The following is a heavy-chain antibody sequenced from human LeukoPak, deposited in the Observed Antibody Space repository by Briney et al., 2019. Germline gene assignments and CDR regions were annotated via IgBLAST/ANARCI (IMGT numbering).Heavy chain of an antibody. Sequence: PGGSLRLSCAASGFTFSSYAMSWVRQAPGKGLEWVSAISGSGGSTYYADSVKGRFTISRDNSKNTLYLQMNRLRAEDTAVYYCAKDDSVVVTAPYFDYWGQGTLVTVSS. D-gene: IGHD2-21*02. CDR1: GFTFSSYA. CDR2: ISGSGGST. V-gene: IGHV3-23*01. CDR3: AKDDSVVVTAPYFDY. J-gene: IGHJ4*02.